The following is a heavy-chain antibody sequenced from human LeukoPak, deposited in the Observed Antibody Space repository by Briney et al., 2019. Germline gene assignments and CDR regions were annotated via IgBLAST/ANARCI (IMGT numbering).Heavy chain of an antibody. CDR2: ISAYNGNT. CDR3: ARSSRSGPSADY. J-gene: IGHJ4*02. D-gene: IGHD3-22*01. Sequence: ASVKVSCKASGGTFSSYAISWVRQAPGQGLEWMGWISAYNGNTNYVQELQGRVTMTTDTSTSTAYMELRSLRSDDTAVYYCARSSRSGPSADYWGQGTLVTVSS. CDR1: GGTFSSYA. V-gene: IGHV1-18*01.